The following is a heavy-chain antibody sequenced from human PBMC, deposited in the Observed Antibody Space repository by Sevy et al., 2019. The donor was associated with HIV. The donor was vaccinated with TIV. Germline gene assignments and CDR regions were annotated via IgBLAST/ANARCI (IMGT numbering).Heavy chain of an antibody. CDR2: ISSTSRSI. J-gene: IGHJ4*02. D-gene: IGHD4-17*01. CDR1: GFTFSKYD. Sequence: GGSLRLSCTASGFTFSKYDMNWVRQAPGKGLEWLSHISSTSRSIYYADSVKGRFTISRDNAKNSLYLQMNSLRAEDTAVYYWARDPYGDDNFDYWGQGTVVTVSS. V-gene: IGHV3-48*01. CDR3: ARDPYGDDNFDY.